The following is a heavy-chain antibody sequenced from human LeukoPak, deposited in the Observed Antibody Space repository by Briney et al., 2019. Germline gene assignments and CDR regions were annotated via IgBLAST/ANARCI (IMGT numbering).Heavy chain of an antibody. D-gene: IGHD6-13*01. CDR1: GFTFSSYS. CDR3: ARSGGIAAAGFYFDY. J-gene: IGHJ4*02. CDR2: ISSSSSYI. Sequence: GGSLRLSCAASGFTFSSYSMNWVRQAPEKGLEWVSSISSSSSYIYYADSVKGRFTISRDNAKNSLYLQMNSLRAEDTAVYYCARSGGIAAAGFYFDYWGQGTLVTVSS. V-gene: IGHV3-21*01.